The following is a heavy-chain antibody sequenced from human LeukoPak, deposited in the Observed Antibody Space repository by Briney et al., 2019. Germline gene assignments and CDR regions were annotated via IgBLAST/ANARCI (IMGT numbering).Heavy chain of an antibody. V-gene: IGHV4-4*07. CDR3: ARHSLGYCSSTSCYPPKNYYYGMDV. D-gene: IGHD2-2*01. CDR2: IYTSGST. J-gene: IGHJ6*02. Sequence: PPETLSLTCTVSGGSISSYYWSWIRQPAGKGLEWIGRIYTSGSTNYNPSLKSRVTISVDTSKNQFSLKLSSVTAADTAVYYCARHSLGYCSSTSCYPPKNYYYGMDVWGQGTTVTVSS. CDR1: GGSISSYY.